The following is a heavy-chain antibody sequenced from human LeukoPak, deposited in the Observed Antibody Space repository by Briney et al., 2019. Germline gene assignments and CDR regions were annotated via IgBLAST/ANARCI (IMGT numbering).Heavy chain of an antibody. V-gene: IGHV3-30*02. Sequence: PGGSLRLSCAASGFTFSSYDMHWVRQAPGKGLEWVAFIRYDGSNKYYADSVKGRFTISRDNSKNTLYLQMNSLRAEDTAVYYCAKEDDYSNPQLDYFDYWGQGTLVTVSS. D-gene: IGHD4-11*01. CDR3: AKEDDYSNPQLDYFDY. J-gene: IGHJ4*02. CDR1: GFTFSSYD. CDR2: IRYDGSNK.